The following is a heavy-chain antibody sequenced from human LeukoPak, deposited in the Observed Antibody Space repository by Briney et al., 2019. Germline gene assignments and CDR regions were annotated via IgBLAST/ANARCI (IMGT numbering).Heavy chain of an antibody. CDR2: INAGNGNT. J-gene: IGHJ6*02. CDR1: GYTFTGYY. D-gene: IGHD3-10*01. CDR3: ARDHYYGSGSLYGMDV. V-gene: IGHV1-3*01. Sequence: ASVKVSCKASGYTFTGYYMHWVRQAPGQRLEWMGWINAGNGNTKYSQKFQGRVTITRDTSASTAYMELSSLRSEDTAVYYCARDHYYGSGSLYGMDVWGQGTTVTVSS.